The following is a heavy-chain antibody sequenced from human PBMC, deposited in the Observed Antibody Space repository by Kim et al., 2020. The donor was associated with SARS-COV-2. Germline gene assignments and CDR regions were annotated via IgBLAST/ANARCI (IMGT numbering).Heavy chain of an antibody. J-gene: IGHJ4*02. CDR1: GGSISSGSYY. D-gene: IGHD5-18*01. Sequence: SETLSLTCTVSGGSISSGSYYWSWIRQPAGKGLDWIGRIYTSGSTNYNPTLKSRVTISVDTSKNQFSLKLGSVTAADTAVYYCAISGYSYGSGYFDYWGQGTLVTVSS. CDR3: AISGYSYGSGYFDY. CDR2: IYTSGST. V-gene: IGHV4-61*02.